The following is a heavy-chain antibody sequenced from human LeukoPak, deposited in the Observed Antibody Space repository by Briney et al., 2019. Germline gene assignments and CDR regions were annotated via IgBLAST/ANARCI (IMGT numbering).Heavy chain of an antibody. Sequence: ASVKDSCKASGYTFTSYGISWVRQAPGQGLEWMGCISAYNGNTNYAQKLQGRVTMTTDTSTSTAYMELRSLRSDDTAVYYCARDGAFRFGELLGYWGQGTLVTVSS. CDR1: GYTFTSYG. V-gene: IGHV1-18*01. J-gene: IGHJ4*02. CDR3: ARDGAFRFGELLGY. CDR2: ISAYNGNT. D-gene: IGHD3-10*01.